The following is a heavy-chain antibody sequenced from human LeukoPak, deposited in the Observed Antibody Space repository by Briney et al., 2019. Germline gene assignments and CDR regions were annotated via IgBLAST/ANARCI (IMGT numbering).Heavy chain of an antibody. V-gene: IGHV3-21*01. D-gene: IGHD1-1*01. Sequence: GGTLRLSCAGSGFRFSIYGMNWVRQAPGKGLEWVSSISSSSSYIYYADSVKGRFTISRDNAKNSLSLQMNSLRAEDTAVYYCARESWNDSPYFDYWGQGTLVTVSS. J-gene: IGHJ4*02. CDR3: ARESWNDSPYFDY. CDR2: ISSSSSYI. CDR1: GFRFSIYG.